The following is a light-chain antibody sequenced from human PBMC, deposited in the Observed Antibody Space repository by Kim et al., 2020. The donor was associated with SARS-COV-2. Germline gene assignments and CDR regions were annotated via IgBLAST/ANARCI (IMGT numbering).Light chain of an antibody. J-gene: IGLJ3*02. CDR3: ATWDDSLSGWV. Sequence: GQRVTISGSGSSSNIGINYVYWYQQLPGTAPKLLIYSNSQRPSGVPDRFSGSKSGTSASLAISGLRSEDEADYYCATWDDSLSGWVFGGGTQLTVL. CDR1: SSNIGINY. CDR2: SNS. V-gene: IGLV1-47*02.